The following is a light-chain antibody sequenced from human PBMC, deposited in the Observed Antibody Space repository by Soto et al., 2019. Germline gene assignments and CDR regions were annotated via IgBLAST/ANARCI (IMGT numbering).Light chain of an antibody. CDR3: QQRSNWPLT. CDR1: QSVSGF. V-gene: IGKV3-11*01. Sequence: EIVVKQSPATLSLSPGERATLSCRASQSVSGFLAWYQQKPGQAPRLLIYDASNRATGILARFSGSGSGTDFTLSISGLEPEDFAVYYCQQRSNWPLTFGGGTKVDIK. CDR2: DAS. J-gene: IGKJ4*01.